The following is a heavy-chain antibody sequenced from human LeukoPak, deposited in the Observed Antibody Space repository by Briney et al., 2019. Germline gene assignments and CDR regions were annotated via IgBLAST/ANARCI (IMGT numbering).Heavy chain of an antibody. CDR2: IKSKPDGGTT. D-gene: IGHD6-19*01. V-gene: IGHV3-15*01. CDR3: ARGDSSGWVYWYFDL. J-gene: IGHJ2*01. CDR1: GFTFSDAW. Sequence: GGSLRLSCAASGFTFSDAWMSWVRQAPGKGLEWVGRIKSKPDGGTTDYAAPVKGRFTISRDNAKNSIYVQMNSLRAEDTAVYYCARGDSSGWVYWYFDLWGRGTLVTVSS.